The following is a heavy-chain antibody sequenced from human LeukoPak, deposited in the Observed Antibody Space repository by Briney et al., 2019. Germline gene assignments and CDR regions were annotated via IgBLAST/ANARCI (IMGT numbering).Heavy chain of an antibody. D-gene: IGHD3-22*01. Sequence: SETLSLTCTVSGGSISNSDYYWGWIRQPPGKGLEWIGSMFYSGSTHYNPSLKSRVTISVETSKNQFSLKLSSVTAADTAVYYCARHNFGRTYFYDSNGYPQGFDPWGQGTLATVS. CDR2: MFYSGST. CDR3: ARHNFGRTYFYDSNGYPQGFDP. J-gene: IGHJ5*02. CDR1: GGSISNSDYY. V-gene: IGHV4-39*01.